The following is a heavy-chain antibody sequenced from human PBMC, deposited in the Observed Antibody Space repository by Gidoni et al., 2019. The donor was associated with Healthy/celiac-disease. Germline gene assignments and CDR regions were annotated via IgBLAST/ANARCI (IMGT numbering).Heavy chain of an antibody. CDR2: IIPILGIA. V-gene: IGHV1-69*04. Sequence: QVQLVQSGAEVKKTGSSVKVSCKASGGPFRSYAISWVRQAPGQGLEWIGRIIPILGIANYAQKFQGRVTITADKSTSTAYMELSSLRSEDTAVYYCARDHAKYSSSYFDPWGQGTLVTVSS. J-gene: IGHJ5*02. CDR3: ARDHAKYSSSYFDP. D-gene: IGHD6-6*01. CDR1: GGPFRSYA.